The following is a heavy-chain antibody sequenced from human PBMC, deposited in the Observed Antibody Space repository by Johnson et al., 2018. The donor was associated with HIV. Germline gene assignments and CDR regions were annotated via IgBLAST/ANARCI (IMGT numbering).Heavy chain of an antibody. J-gene: IGHJ3*02. CDR2: ISYDENTK. V-gene: IGHV3-30-3*01. Sequence: QVQLVEYGGGVVQPGRSLRLSCAASGFTFSSYAMYWVRQAPGKGLQWVAVISYDENTKFYTDSVKGRFTISRDNSKNTLYLQINSLRAEDTAVYYCARSYSSSWYGAFDIWGQGTMVTVSS. CDR1: GFTFSSYA. CDR3: ARSYSSSWYGAFDI. D-gene: IGHD6-13*01.